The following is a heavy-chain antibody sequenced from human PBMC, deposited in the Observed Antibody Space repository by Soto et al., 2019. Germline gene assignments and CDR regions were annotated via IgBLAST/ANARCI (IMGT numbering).Heavy chain of an antibody. CDR2: IYYSGST. J-gene: IGHJ4*02. CDR3: ARVRWSNYFDY. D-gene: IGHD2-8*01. Sequence: SETLSLTCTVSGGSISSYYWSWIRQPPGKGLEWIGYIYYSGSTNYNPSLKSRVTISVDTSKNQFSLKLSSVTAADTAVYYCARVRWSNYFDYWGQGTLVTVSS. CDR1: GGSISSYY. V-gene: IGHV4-59*01.